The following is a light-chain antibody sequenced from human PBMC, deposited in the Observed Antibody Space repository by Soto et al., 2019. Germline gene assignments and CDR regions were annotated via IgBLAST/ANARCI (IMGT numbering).Light chain of an antibody. CDR3: QQDGSSPIP. CDR2: GAS. V-gene: IGKV3-20*01. CDR1: QSVNTNY. J-gene: IGKJ5*01. Sequence: EIVLTQSPGTLSLSPGERATLSCRASQSVNTNYLAWYQQKSGQAPRLLIYGASSRATGIPDRFSGRGSGTYVTLTISRLEPEDFAAFFCQQDGSSPIPFGQGTRLEIK.